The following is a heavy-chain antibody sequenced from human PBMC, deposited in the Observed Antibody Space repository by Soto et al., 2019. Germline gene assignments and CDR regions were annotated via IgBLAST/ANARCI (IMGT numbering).Heavy chain of an antibody. CDR3: ARGGELGPPMDV. CDR1: GFTLTDHY. J-gene: IGHJ6*04. Sequence: QVQLVESGGGLVKPGGSLRLSCAASGFTLTDHYMSWIRQAPGKGLEWVSYISFSGNTIYYADSVEGRFTISRDNAKNPLSLQINSLRAEDTAVYYCARGGELGPPMDVWGKGTTVTVSS. CDR2: ISFSGNTI. D-gene: IGHD7-27*01. V-gene: IGHV3-11*01.